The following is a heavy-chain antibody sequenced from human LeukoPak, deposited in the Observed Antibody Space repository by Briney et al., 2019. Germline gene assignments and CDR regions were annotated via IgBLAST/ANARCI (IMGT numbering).Heavy chain of an antibody. CDR2: IDYSGST. CDR3: ASRPPYSSPFDY. D-gene: IGHD6-13*01. CDR1: GGSITTSGYY. Sequence: SETLSLTCTVSGGSITTSGYYWGWIRQSPGKGLEYFASIDYSGSTYYNPSLKSRVTISVDTSKNQFSLKLSSVTAADTAVYYCASRPPYSSPFDYWGQGTLVTVSS. V-gene: IGHV4-39*01. J-gene: IGHJ4*02.